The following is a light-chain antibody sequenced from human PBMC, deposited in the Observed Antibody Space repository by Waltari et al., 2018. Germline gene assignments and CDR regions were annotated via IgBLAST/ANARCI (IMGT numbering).Light chain of an antibody. CDR1: QIVSNNY. V-gene: IGKV3-20*01. CDR3: HLYGSART. Sequence: NVLTQSPGTLSLSPGARATLPCRASQIVSNNYLAWYQQQPGQAPRLPIYGVSSRATGIPDRFSGSGSGTDFTLTISRLEPEDSAVYFCHLYGSARTFGGGTKVEIK. CDR2: GVS. J-gene: IGKJ4*01.